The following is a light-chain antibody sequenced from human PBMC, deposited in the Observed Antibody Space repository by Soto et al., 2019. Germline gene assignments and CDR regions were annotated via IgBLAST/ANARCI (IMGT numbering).Light chain of an antibody. CDR2: GAS. J-gene: IGKJ1*01. CDR1: QSVRSY. CDR3: HQYDHWPQT. Sequence: TQSAATMSVSPVERATLSCGSSQSVRSYLAWYQQKPGQAPRLLIHGASTRAPGIPARFSGSGSGTDFTLTISSLQSEDFAVYYCHQYDHWPQTFGQGTRWIS. V-gene: IGKV3-15*01.